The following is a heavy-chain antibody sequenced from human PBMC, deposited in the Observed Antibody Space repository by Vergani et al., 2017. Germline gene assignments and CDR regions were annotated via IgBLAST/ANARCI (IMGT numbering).Heavy chain of an antibody. Sequence: EVQLLESGGGLIQPGGSLRLSCAASGFTFSSYAMSWVRQAPGKGLEWVSAISDSGGKTYYADSVKGRFTISRDNSKNTLYLQMNSLRVEDTAIYYCAKVGYCSGGSCFDAFDIWGQGTMVTVSS. D-gene: IGHD2-15*01. CDR3: AKVGYCSGGSCFDAFDI. V-gene: IGHV3-23*01. CDR1: GFTFSSYA. J-gene: IGHJ3*02. CDR2: ISDSGGKT.